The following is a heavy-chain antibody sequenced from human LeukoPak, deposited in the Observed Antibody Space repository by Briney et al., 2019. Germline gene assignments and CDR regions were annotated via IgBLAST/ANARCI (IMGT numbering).Heavy chain of an antibody. CDR3: ARGRDGYNPAYYYYYYMDV. CDR1: GGSFSGYY. J-gene: IGHJ6*03. Sequence: SETLSLTCAVYGGSFSGYYWSWIRQPPGKGLEWIGETNHSGSTNYNPSLKSRVTISVDTSKNQFSLKLSSVTAADTAVYYCARGRDGYNPAYYYYYYMDVWGKGTTVTVSS. V-gene: IGHV4-34*01. CDR2: TNHSGST. D-gene: IGHD5-24*01.